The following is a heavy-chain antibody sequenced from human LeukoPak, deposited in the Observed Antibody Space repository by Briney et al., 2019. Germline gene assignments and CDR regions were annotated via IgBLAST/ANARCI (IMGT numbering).Heavy chain of an antibody. CDR2: ISWNSGSI. J-gene: IGHJ6*02. D-gene: IGHD4-17*01. CDR3: AKMTVTTFPPYGMDV. CDR1: GFTFDDYA. Sequence: GRSLRLSCAASGFTFDDYAMHWVRQAPGKGLEWVSGISWNSGSIGYADSVKGRFTISRDNAKNSLYLQMNSLRAEDTALYYCAKMTVTTFPPYGMDVWGQGTTVTVSS. V-gene: IGHV3-9*01.